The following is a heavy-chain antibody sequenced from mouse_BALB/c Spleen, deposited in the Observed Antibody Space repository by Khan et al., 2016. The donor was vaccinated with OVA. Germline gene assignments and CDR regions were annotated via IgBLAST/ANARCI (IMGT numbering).Heavy chain of an antibody. CDR2: IDPANGYP. D-gene: IGHD1-1*01. Sequence: VQLLQSGAEFVKPGASVKLSCTASGFNIKDSYMHWVKQRPEQGLEWIGRIDPANGYPTYDPKFQGTVTITSDTSSNTAYLHLNSLTSEDTAVYYCARITNYGESYWVQGTLVTVSA. J-gene: IGHJ3*01. CDR1: GFNIKDSY. CDR3: ARITNYGESY. V-gene: IGHV14-3*02.